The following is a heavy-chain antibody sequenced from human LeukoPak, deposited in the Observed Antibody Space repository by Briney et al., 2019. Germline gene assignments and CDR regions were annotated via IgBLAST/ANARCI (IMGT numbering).Heavy chain of an antibody. CDR2: INPNDGGT. CDR1: GYTFTDYF. J-gene: IGHJ4*02. V-gene: IGHV1-2*02. D-gene: IGHD4-17*01. CDR3: ARDDYGDLQYFEN. Sequence: ASVTVSFKSSGYTFTDYFLHWVRQAPGQGLEWVGWINPNDGGTLHAQKFQGRVTMTRDSSITTAYMELNGLRSDDTAVYYCARDDYGDLQYFENWGQGTLVTVSS.